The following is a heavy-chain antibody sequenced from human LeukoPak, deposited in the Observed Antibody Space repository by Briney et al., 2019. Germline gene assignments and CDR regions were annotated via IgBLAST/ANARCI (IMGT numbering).Heavy chain of an antibody. CDR3: ARYRDNCSGGSCYFYFDY. J-gene: IGHJ4*02. CDR1: GYTFTGYY. V-gene: IGHV1-2*02. Sequence: ASLKVSCTASGYTFTGYYMHWVRQAPGQGLEWMGWINPNSGGTNYAQKFQGRVTMTRDTSISTAYMELSRLRSDDTAVYYCARYRDNCSGGSCYFYFDYWGQGTLVTVSS. CDR2: INPNSGGT. D-gene: IGHD2-15*01.